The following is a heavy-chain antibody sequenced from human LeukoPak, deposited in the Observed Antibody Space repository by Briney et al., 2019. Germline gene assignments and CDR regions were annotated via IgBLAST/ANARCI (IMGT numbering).Heavy chain of an antibody. J-gene: IGHJ3*01. CDR2: IHYTGST. V-gene: IGHV4-59*01. Sequence: PSETLSLTCTVSGGSISGDFWSWIRQSPGKGLEWIGYIHYTGSTNYNPSLKGRVTISVDTSKNQFSLRLTSVTAADTAVYYCARDRPLGTGDVFDVWGQGTMVSVSS. D-gene: IGHD1-14*01. CDR3: ARDRPLGTGDVFDV. CDR1: GGSISGDF.